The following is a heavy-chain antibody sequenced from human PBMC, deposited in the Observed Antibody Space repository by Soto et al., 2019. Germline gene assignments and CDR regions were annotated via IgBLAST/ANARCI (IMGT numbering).Heavy chain of an antibody. CDR1: GGSISSSNW. D-gene: IGHD6-13*01. J-gene: IGHJ4*02. CDR2: IYHSGST. V-gene: IGHV4-4*02. CDR3: ARDSSSWYHLFDY. Sequence: SSETLSLTCAVSGGSISSSNWWSWVRQPPGKGLEWIGEIYHSGSTNYNPSLKSRVTISVDKSKNQFSLKLSSVTAADTAVYYWARDSSSWYHLFDYWGQGTLVTVSS.